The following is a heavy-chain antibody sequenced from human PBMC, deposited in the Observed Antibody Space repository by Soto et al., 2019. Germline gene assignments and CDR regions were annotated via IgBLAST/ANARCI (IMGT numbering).Heavy chain of an antibody. CDR1: GGSISSSSYY. CDR2: IYYSGST. D-gene: IGHD3-3*01. CDR3: ARGSFWSGYLNYYGMDV. J-gene: IGHJ6*02. Sequence: SETLSLTCTVSGGSISSSSYYWGWIRQRPWKGLEWIGSIYYSGSTYYNPSLKSRVTISVDTSKNQFSLKLSSVTAADTAVYYCARGSFWSGYLNYYGMDVWGQGTTVTLSS. V-gene: IGHV4-39*07.